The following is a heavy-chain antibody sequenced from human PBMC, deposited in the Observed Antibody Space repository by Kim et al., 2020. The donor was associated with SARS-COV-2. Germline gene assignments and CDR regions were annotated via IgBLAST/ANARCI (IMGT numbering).Heavy chain of an antibody. J-gene: IGHJ1*01. CDR2: T. D-gene: IGHD4-17*01. CDR3: ASHGDYEYFQH. Sequence: TDYNPTLKGRITKSVDTYKNQFSLKLSSVAAADTAVYYCASHGDYEYFQHWGQGTLVTVSS. V-gene: IGHV4-31*02.